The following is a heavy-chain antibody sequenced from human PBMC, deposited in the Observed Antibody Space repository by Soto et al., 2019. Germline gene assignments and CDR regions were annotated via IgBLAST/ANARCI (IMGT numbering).Heavy chain of an antibody. V-gene: IGHV3-30*18. CDR2: ISYDGSNK. D-gene: IGHD2-15*01. CDR3: AKPRDSCYSSVYCYGMDV. J-gene: IGHJ6*02. CDR1: GFTFSSYG. Sequence: GGSLRLSCAASGFTFSSYGMHWVHQAPGKGLEWVAVISYDGSNKYYADSVKGRFTISRDNSKNTLYLQMNSLRAGDTAVYYCAKPRDSCYSSVYCYGMDVWGQGTTVTVSS.